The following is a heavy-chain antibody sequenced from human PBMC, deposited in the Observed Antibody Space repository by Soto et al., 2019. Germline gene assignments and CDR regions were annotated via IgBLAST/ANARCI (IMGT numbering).Heavy chain of an antibody. V-gene: IGHV4-4*07. D-gene: IGHD3-3*01. CDR3: ARGQRFSDGFDP. Sequence: SETLSLTCTVSGGAISTYYLTWIRQPAGKGLEWIGRIYSSGSTKYNPSLQSRVTMSLDTSNNQFSLRLTSVTAADTAVYYCARGQRFSDGFDPWGHGTLVTVYS. J-gene: IGHJ5*02. CDR1: GGAISTYY. CDR2: IYSSGST.